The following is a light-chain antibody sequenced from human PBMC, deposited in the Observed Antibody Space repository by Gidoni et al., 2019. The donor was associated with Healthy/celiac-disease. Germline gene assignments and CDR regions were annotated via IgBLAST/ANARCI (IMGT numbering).Light chain of an antibody. CDR3: QQSSSRPWT. J-gene: IGKJ5*01. CDR1: QSVSSY. V-gene: IGKV1-39*01. Sequence: DIQMTPSPSSLSASVGDRVTISCRASQSVSSYLDWYQQKPGKAPRLLIYAASSRQSGVPARFSGSGSGTDFTLTISSLEPEDFATYYCQQSSSRPWTFGQGTRLEIK. CDR2: AAS.